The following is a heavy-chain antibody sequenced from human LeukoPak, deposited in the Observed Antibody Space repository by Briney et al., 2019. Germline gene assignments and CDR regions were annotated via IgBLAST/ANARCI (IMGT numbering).Heavy chain of an antibody. CDR2: IYYSGST. CDR1: GGSISSYY. V-gene: IGHV4-59*01. Sequence: SETLSLTCTVSGGSISSYYWSWIRQPPGKGLEWIGYIYYSGSTSYNPSLKSRVTISVDTSKNQFSLKLSSVTAADTAVYYCARGGSGWYDVYYYYGMDVWGQGTTVTVSS. CDR3: ARGGSGWYDVYYYYGMDV. D-gene: IGHD6-19*01. J-gene: IGHJ6*02.